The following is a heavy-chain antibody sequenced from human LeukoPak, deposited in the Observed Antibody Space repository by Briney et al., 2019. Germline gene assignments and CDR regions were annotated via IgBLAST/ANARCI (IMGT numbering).Heavy chain of an antibody. Sequence: ASVKVSCKASGGTFSSYAISWVRQAPGQGLEWMGGIIPIFGTAYYAQKFQGRVTITADESTSTAYMELSSLRSEDTAVYYCARDGYSSSSFTPFDYWGQGTLVTVSS. CDR3: ARDGYSSSSFTPFDY. D-gene: IGHD6-6*01. CDR1: GGTFSSYA. V-gene: IGHV1-69*01. J-gene: IGHJ4*02. CDR2: IIPIFGTA.